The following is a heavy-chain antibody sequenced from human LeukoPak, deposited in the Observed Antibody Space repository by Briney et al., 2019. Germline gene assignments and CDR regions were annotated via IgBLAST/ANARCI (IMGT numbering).Heavy chain of an antibody. CDR2: THPSDSET. J-gene: IGHJ4*02. Sequence: GESLKISCKASGHIFTSYWIGWVRQMPGKGLEWMGITHPSDSETLYSPSFQGQVTISADNSITTAYLQWSSLKVSDTAMYYCGRRGYSGYGLVDDWGQGTLVTVSS. CDR1: GHIFTSYW. V-gene: IGHV5-51*01. D-gene: IGHD5-12*01. CDR3: GRRGYSGYGLVDD.